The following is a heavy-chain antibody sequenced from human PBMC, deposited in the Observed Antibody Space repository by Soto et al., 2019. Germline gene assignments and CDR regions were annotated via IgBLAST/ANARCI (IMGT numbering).Heavy chain of an antibody. D-gene: IGHD4-4*01. CDR1: GFTFSDYY. CDR3: ARVVRGYSNYYYYYGMDV. V-gene: IGHV3-11*01. Sequence: GGSLRLSYAASGFTFSDYYMSWIRQAPGKGLEWVSYISSSGSTIYYADSVKGRFTISRDNAKNSLYLQMNSLRAEDTAVYYCARVVRGYSNYYYYYGMDVWGQGTTVTVSS. CDR2: ISSSGSTI. J-gene: IGHJ6*02.